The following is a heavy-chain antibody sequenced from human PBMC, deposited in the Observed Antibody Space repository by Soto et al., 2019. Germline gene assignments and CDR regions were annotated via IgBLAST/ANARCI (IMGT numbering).Heavy chain of an antibody. V-gene: IGHV1-18*04. Sequence: QVQLVQSGAEVKKPGASVKVSCKASGYTFTSYGISWVRQAPGQGLEWMGWISAYNGNTNYAQKLQGRVTMTTDTSTRTAYMELRSLRSDDTAVYYCARDGGLREWEPPWPEYFQHWGQGTLVTVSS. D-gene: IGHD1-26*01. CDR1: GYTFTSYG. CDR2: ISAYNGNT. CDR3: ARDGGLREWEPPWPEYFQH. J-gene: IGHJ1*01.